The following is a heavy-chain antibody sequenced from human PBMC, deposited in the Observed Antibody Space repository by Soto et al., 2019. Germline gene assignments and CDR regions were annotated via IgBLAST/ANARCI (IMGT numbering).Heavy chain of an antibody. D-gene: IGHD1-26*01. Sequence: ASVKVSCKVSGSTITALSMHWVRQAPGKGLEWMGRFDPEDGEIIYAQKFQGRVTMTEDTSADTAYMELSSLRSEDTAVYYCARVEAGGGKDVSGQGTTVTGSS. V-gene: IGHV1-24*01. J-gene: IGHJ6*02. CDR3: ARVEAGGGKDV. CDR2: FDPEDGEI. CDR1: GSTITALS.